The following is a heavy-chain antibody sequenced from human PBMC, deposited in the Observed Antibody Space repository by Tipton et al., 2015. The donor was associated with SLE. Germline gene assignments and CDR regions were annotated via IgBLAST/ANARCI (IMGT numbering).Heavy chain of an antibody. V-gene: IGHV4-61*08. CDR2: IYSSGST. D-gene: IGHD6-19*01. CDR1: GGTVRSGVHY. Sequence: PGLVKPSETLSLTCDVSGGTVRSGVHYWSWIRQPPGKGLEWIGRIYSSGSTNYNPSLESRVTLSVDTSRNQFSLSLASVTAADTAVYYCARDWGWTTGWKGVEYWGQGMFVTVSS. J-gene: IGHJ4*02. CDR3: ARDWGWTTGWKGVEY.